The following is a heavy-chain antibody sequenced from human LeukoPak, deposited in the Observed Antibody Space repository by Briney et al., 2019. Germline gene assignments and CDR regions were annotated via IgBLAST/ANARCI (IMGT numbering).Heavy chain of an antibody. D-gene: IGHD4-17*01. CDR3: ARYGDYEYYYYYGMDV. CDR1: GCIFSSYT. J-gene: IGHJ6*02. V-gene: IGHV4-39*01. CDR2: IYYSGST. Sequence: PGGSLRLSCAASGCIFSSYTMNWIRQPPGKGLEWIGSIYYSGSTYYNPSLKSRVTISVDTSKNQFSLKLSSVTAADTAVYYSARYGDYEYYYYYGMDVWGQGTTVTVSS.